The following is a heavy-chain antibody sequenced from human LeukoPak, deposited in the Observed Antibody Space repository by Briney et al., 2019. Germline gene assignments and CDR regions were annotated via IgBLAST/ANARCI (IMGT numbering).Heavy chain of an antibody. CDR3: ARDSYSSSWYRGVGWFDP. Sequence: SETLSLTCTVSGGSISSYYWSWVRQPPGKGLEWIGYIYYSGSTYYNPSLKSRVTIAVDTSKNQFSLKLSSVTAADTAVYYCARDSYSSSWYRGVGWFDPWGQGTLVTVSS. CDR1: GGSISSYY. J-gene: IGHJ5*02. D-gene: IGHD6-13*01. V-gene: IGHV4-59*01. CDR2: IYYSGST.